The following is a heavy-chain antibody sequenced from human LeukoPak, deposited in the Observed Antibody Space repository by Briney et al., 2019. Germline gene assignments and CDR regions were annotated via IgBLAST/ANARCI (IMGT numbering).Heavy chain of an antibody. CDR3: ARAFMVRGVSNWFDP. D-gene: IGHD3-10*01. CDR2: INPNSGGT. Sequence: APVKVSCKASGYTFTSYDINWVRQATGQGLEWMGWINPNSGGTNYAQKFQGRVTMTRDTSISTAYMELSRLRSDDTAVYYCARAFMVRGVSNWFDPWGQGTLVTVSS. CDR1: GYTFTSYD. V-gene: IGHV1-2*02. J-gene: IGHJ5*02.